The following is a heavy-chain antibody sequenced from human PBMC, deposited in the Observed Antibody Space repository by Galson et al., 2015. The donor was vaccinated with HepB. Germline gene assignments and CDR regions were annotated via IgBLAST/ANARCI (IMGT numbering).Heavy chain of an antibody. D-gene: IGHD2-21*02. Sequence: SCKASGYTFTSYDINWVRQATGQGLEWMGWMNPNSGNTGYAQKFQGRVTMTRNTSVSTAYMELSSLRSEDTAVYYCARGPVLGVTYNWFDPWGQGTLVTVSS. CDR3: ARGPVLGVTYNWFDP. J-gene: IGHJ5*02. V-gene: IGHV1-8*01. CDR2: MNPNSGNT. CDR1: GYTFTSYD.